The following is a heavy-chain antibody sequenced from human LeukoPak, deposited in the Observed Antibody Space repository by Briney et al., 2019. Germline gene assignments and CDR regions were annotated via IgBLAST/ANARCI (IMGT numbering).Heavy chain of an antibody. D-gene: IGHD3-22*01. CDR2: ISSSSSTI. CDR1: GFIFSSYS. Sequence: PGGSLRLSCAASGFIFSSYSMNWVRQAPGKGLEWVSYISSSSSTIYYADSVKGRFTISRDNAKNSLYLQMNSLRAEDTAVYYCARDLGNNYYYDSSGYAWGQGTLVTVSS. J-gene: IGHJ5*02. V-gene: IGHV3-48*01. CDR3: ARDLGNNYYYDSSGYA.